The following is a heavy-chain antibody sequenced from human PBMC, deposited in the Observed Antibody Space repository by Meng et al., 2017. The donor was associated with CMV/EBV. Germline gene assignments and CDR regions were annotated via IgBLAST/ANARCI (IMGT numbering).Heavy chain of an antibody. CDR3: ARGGSVDCSAGNCYSHFGH. D-gene: IGHD2-15*01. Sequence: SVKVSCKASGGTFSSYAISWVRQAPGQGLEWMGGIIPIFGTANYAQKFQGRVTITTDESMSTAYMELSSLRSGDTAVYYCARGGSVDCSAGNCYSHFGHWGQGTLVTVSS. CDR1: GGTFSSYA. V-gene: IGHV1-69*05. CDR2: IIPIFGTA. J-gene: IGHJ4*02.